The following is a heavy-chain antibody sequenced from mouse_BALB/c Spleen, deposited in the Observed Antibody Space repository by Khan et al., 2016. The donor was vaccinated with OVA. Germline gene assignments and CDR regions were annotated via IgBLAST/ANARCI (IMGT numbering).Heavy chain of an antibody. V-gene: IGHV1-5*01. CDR1: GYSFTSYW. J-gene: IGHJ3*01. D-gene: IGHD1-3*01. Sequence: EVQLQQSGTVLARPGASVKMSCKASGYSFTSYWMYWVQQRPGQGLEWIGAIFPGNSDTTYNQKFKGKAKLTAGTSASTAYMELSSLTNEDSAVYYCTRGGYSSVAYWGQGTLVTVSA. CDR3: TRGGYSSVAY. CDR2: IFPGNSDT.